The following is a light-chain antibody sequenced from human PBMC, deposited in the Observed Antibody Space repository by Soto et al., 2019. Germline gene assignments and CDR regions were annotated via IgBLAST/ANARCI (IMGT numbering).Light chain of an antibody. CDR3: SSYTSSRTLEV. Sequence: QSVLTQPASVSGCPGQSITISCTGTSSDVGGYNYVSWYQQHPGKAPKLMIYDVSNRPSGVSNRFSGSKSGNTASLTISGLQAEDEADYYCSSYTSSRTLEVFGTGTKVTVL. V-gene: IGLV2-14*01. J-gene: IGLJ1*01. CDR1: SSDVGGYNY. CDR2: DVS.